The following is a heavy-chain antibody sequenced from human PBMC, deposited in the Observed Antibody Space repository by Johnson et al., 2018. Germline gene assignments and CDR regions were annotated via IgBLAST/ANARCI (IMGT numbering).Heavy chain of an antibody. V-gene: IGHV3-9*01. CDR3: AKGNYYDSSGYFQH. CDR1: GFTFDDYA. J-gene: IGHJ1*01. CDR2: ISWNSGSI. D-gene: IGHD3-22*01. Sequence: VQLVESGGGLVQXGRSLRLSCAASGFTFDDYAMHWVRQAPGKGLEWVSGISWNSGSIGYADSVKGRFTISRDNAKNSLYLQMNSLRAEDTALYYCAKGNYYDSSGYFQHWGQGTLVTVSS.